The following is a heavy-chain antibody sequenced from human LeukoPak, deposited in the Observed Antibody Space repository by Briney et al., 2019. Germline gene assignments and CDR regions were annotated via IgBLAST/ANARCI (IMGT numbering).Heavy chain of an antibody. J-gene: IGHJ5*02. CDR2: INPNRGGT. D-gene: IGHD2-2*01. Sequence: ASVEVSCKAAGYTFTGYYMHWVRQAPGQRLEWMGWINPNRGGTNYAQKFRGRVTMTRDTSISTAYMELSRLRSDDTAVYYCARVYCSSTSCYYYWFDPWGQGTLVTVSS. CDR3: ARVYCSSTSCYYYWFDP. CDR1: GYTFTGYY. V-gene: IGHV1-2*02.